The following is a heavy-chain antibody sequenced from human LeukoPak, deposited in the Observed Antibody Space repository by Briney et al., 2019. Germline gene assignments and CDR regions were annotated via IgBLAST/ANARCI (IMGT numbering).Heavy chain of an antibody. CDR3: ARDRLLYLDY. Sequence: GGSLRLSCAASGFAFSSYAMSWVRQAPGKGLEWVSGISGSGGGTYYADSVKGRFTISRDNSKNTLYLQINSLRVEDTAVYFCARDRLLYLDYWGQGTPVTVSS. CDR1: GFAFSSYA. V-gene: IGHV3-23*01. D-gene: IGHD2-21*02. J-gene: IGHJ4*02. CDR2: ISGSGGGT.